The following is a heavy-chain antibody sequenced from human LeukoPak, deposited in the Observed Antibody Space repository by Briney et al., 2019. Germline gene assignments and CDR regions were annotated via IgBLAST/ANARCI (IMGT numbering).Heavy chain of an antibody. CDR3: ARSEYSTSPFDY. V-gene: IGHV3-30*02. D-gene: IGHD6-6*01. J-gene: IGHJ4*02. Sequence: PVGSLRLSCAASGFTFSSNGMHWVRQAPGKGLEWVAFIRYDGSVKYYGDSVKGRFTISRDNSKNTLYLQMNSLRAEDTAVYYCARSEYSTSPFDYWGQGTLVTVSS. CDR2: IRYDGSVK. CDR1: GFTFSSNG.